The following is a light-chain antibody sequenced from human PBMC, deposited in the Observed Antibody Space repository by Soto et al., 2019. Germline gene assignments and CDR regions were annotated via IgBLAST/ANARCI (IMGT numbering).Light chain of an antibody. Sequence: QSVLTQPPSASGTPGKRVTISCSGSSSNIGSNTVNWYQQLPGTAPKLLIYSNNQRPSGVPDRFSGSKSGTSASLAISGLQSEDEADYYCAAWDDSLNRNVVFGGGPKLTVL. CDR2: SNN. J-gene: IGLJ2*01. CDR1: SSNIGSNT. V-gene: IGLV1-44*01. CDR3: AAWDDSLNRNVV.